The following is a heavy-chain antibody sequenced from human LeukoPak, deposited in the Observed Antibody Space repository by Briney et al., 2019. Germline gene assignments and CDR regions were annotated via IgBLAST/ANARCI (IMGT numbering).Heavy chain of an antibody. CDR3: ARDRDTSGHYGWFDP. J-gene: IGHJ5*02. CDR2: IWYDGSRK. D-gene: IGHD3-3*01. Sequence: GGSLRLSCATSGFTFSNYGMHWVRQAPGKGLEWVAVIWYDGSRKYYADSVKGRFTVSRDISKSTVYLQMNSLRVEDTAVYYCARDRDTSGHYGWFDPWGQGTLVTVSS. V-gene: IGHV3-33*01. CDR1: GFTFSNYG.